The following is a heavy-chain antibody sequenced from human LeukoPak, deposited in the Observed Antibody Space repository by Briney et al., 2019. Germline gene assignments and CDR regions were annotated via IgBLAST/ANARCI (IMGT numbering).Heavy chain of an antibody. CDR1: GGSISISSHY. D-gene: IGHD2-2*01. Sequence: SETLSLTCTVSGGSISISSHYWVWIRQPPGKGLEWIGSIYYSGSTYYNPSLKSLVTISVDTSKNQFSLKLSSVTAADTAVYYCARARPIVVVPAAMVWFDPWGQGTLVTVSS. V-gene: IGHV4-39*07. CDR3: ARARPIVVVPAAMVWFDP. J-gene: IGHJ5*02. CDR2: IYYSGST.